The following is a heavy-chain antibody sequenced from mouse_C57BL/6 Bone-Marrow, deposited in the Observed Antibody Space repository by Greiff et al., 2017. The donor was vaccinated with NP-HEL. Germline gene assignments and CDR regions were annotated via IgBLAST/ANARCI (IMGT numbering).Heavy chain of an antibody. CDR2: INYDGSST. V-gene: IGHV5-16*01. CDR3: ARDRRTGAMDY. Sequence: DVQLVESEGGLVQPGSSMKLSCTASGFTFSDYYMAWVRQVPDKGLEWVANINYDGSSTYYLDSLKSRFIISRDNAQNILYLQMSSLKSEDTATYYCARDRRTGAMDYWGQGTSVTVSS. CDR1: GFTFSDYY. J-gene: IGHJ4*01.